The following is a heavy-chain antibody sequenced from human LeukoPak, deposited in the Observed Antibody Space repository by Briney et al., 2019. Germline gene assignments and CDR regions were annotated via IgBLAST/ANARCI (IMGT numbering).Heavy chain of an antibody. J-gene: IGHJ5*02. CDR3: ARCADKGLARKFDP. D-gene: IGHD3-9*01. Sequence: SETLSLTCAVSGYSISSGYYWGWIRQPPGKGLEWIGSIYHSGSTYYNPSLKSRVTISVDTSKNQFSLKLSSVTAADTAVYYCARCADKGLARKFDPWGQGTLVTVSS. CDR2: IYHSGST. CDR1: GYSISSGYY. V-gene: IGHV4-38-2*01.